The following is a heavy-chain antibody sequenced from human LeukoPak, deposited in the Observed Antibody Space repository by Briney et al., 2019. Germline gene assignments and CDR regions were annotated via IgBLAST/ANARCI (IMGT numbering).Heavy chain of an antibody. CDR1: GGSISSSSYY. CDR2: IYYSGST. V-gene: IGHV4-39*01. J-gene: IGHJ5*02. Sequence: SETLSLTCTVSGGSISSSSYYWGWIRQPPGKGLEWIGSIYYSGSTYYNPSLESRVTISVDTSKNQFSLKLSSVTAADTAVYYCARLPLQDNWFDPWGQGTLVTVSS. CDR3: ARLPLQDNWFDP. D-gene: IGHD4-11*01.